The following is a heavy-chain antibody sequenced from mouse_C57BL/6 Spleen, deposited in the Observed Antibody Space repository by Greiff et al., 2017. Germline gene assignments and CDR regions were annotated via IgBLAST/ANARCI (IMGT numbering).Heavy chain of an antibody. D-gene: IGHD2-1*01. CDR3: EKHGCGNSWFAY. CDR2: IHPNSGST. J-gene: IGHJ3*01. V-gene: IGHV1-64*01. CDR1: GYTFTSYW. Sequence: QVQLQQPGAELVKPGASVKLSCKASGYTFTSYWMHWVKQRPGQGLEWIGMIHPNSGSTNYNEKFKSKATLTVDKSSSTAYMQLSSLTSEDSAVYYCEKHGCGNSWFAYWGQGTLVTVSA.